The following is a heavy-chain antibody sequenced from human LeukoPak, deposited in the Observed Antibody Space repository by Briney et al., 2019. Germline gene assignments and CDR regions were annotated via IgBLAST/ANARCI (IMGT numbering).Heavy chain of an antibody. V-gene: IGHV3-15*01. CDR3: TTALTFGDWHDY. J-gene: IGHJ4*02. CDR1: AFSLSNAC. D-gene: IGHD2-21*01. Sequence: PGGSLRLSWAASAFSLSNACMGWVRQAPGKGLEWVGRIKRKTDGGTTDYAAPVRGRFTISRDNSKNTIYLQMSSLRTEDTAIYYCTTALTFGDWHDYWGQGTLVTVSS. CDR2: IKRKTDGGTT.